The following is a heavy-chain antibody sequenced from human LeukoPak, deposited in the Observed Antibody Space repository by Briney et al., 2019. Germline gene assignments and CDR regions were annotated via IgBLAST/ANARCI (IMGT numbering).Heavy chain of an antibody. Sequence: PGGSLRLSCAASGFTFSSYSMNWVRQAPGKGLEWVSSISSSSSYIYYADSVKGRSTISRDNAKNSLYLQMNSLRAEDTAVYYCARTDIVVVPAAMQGYYYGMDVWGQGTTVTVSS. V-gene: IGHV3-21*01. CDR2: ISSSSSYI. J-gene: IGHJ6*02. CDR3: ARTDIVVVPAAMQGYYYGMDV. CDR1: GFTFSSYS. D-gene: IGHD2-2*01.